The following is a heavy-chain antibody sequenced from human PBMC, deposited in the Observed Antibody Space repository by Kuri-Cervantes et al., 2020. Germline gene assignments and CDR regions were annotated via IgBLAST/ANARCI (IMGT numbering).Heavy chain of an antibody. Sequence: GGSLRLSYAASGFTFSSYGMHWVRQAPGKGLEWVAVIWYDGSNKYYADSVKGRFTISRDNSKNTLYLQMNSLRAEDTTVYYCARASRCYCSGGSCYSTLSCWFDPWGQGTLVTVSS. CDR1: GFTFSSYG. CDR3: ARASRCYCSGGSCYSTLSCWFDP. J-gene: IGHJ5*02. D-gene: IGHD2-15*01. CDR2: IWYDGSNK. V-gene: IGHV3-30*19.